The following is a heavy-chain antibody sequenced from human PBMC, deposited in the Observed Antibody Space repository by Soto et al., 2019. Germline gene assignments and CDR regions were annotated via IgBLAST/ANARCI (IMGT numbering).Heavy chain of an antibody. D-gene: IGHD6-13*01. V-gene: IGHV5-10-1*01. J-gene: IGHJ4*02. Sequence: EVQLVQSGAEVKKPGESLRISCKGSGYSFTSYWISWVRQMPGKGLEWMGRIDPSDSYTNYSPSFQGHVTISADKSISPAYLQLSSLQASDTAMYYCARLQAAAGDNDLTFDYWGQGTLVTVSS. CDR3: ARLQAAAGDNDLTFDY. CDR2: IDPSDSYT. CDR1: GYSFTSYW.